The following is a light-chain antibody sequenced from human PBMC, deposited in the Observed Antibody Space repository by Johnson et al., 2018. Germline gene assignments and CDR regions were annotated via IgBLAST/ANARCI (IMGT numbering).Light chain of an antibody. CDR2: ENN. Sequence: QSVLTQPPSVSAAPGQKVTISCSGSSSNIGNNYVSWYQQLPGTAPKLLIYENNKRPSGIPDRFSGSKSGPSATLGITGLQTGDEADYYCGTWDSRLSAGNVFVTGTKGTLL. CDR3: GTWDSRLSAGNV. J-gene: IGLJ1*01. V-gene: IGLV1-51*02. CDR1: SSNIGNNY.